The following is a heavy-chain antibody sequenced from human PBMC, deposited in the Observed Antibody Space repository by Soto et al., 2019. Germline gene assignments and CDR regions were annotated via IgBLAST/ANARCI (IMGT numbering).Heavy chain of an antibody. D-gene: IGHD4-17*01. J-gene: IGHJ4*02. CDR3: ARDRDGDADYFDY. CDR2: IYYSGST. CDR1: GGSISSGGYY. V-gene: IGHV4-31*03. Sequence: QVQLQESGPGLVKPSQTLSLTCTVSGGSISSGGYYWSWIRQHPGEGLEWIGYIYYSGSTYYNPSLKSRVTISVDTSKNQFSLKLSSVTAADTAVYYCARDRDGDADYFDYWGQGTLVTVSS.